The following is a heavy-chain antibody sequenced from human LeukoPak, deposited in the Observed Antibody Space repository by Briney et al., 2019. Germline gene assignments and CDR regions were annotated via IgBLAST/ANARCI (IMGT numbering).Heavy chain of an antibody. CDR1: GFTFSSYA. CDR3: ARQTEDIVVVPAAIDY. J-gene: IGHJ4*02. CDR2: ISYDGSNK. D-gene: IGHD2-2*01. Sequence: GGSLRLSCAASGFTFSSYAMHWVRQAPGKGLEWVAVISYDGSNKYYADSVKGRFTISRDNAKNSLYLQMNSLRAEDTAVYYCARQTEDIVVVPAAIDYWGQGTLVTVSS. V-gene: IGHV3-30-3*01.